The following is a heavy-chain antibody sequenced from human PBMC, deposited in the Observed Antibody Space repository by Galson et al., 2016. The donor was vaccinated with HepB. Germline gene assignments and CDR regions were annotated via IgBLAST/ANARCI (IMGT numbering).Heavy chain of an antibody. J-gene: IGHJ5*02. D-gene: IGHD2-21*01. Sequence: SLRLSCAGSGFGFYIFAMTWVRQAPGKGLEWVSSISGSGEDTYYADSVKGRFTISRDNSKNTLYLQMNRLSAEDTAMYYCAKEVLSINWVDPWGQGTLVTVSS. CDR1: GFGFYIFA. CDR2: ISGSGEDT. CDR3: AKEVLSINWVDP. V-gene: IGHV3-23*01.